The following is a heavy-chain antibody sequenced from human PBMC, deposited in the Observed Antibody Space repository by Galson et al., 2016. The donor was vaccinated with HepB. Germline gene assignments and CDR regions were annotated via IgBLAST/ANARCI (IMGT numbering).Heavy chain of an antibody. CDR3: ARVKGVREAHRSGWYFDL. J-gene: IGHJ2*01. Sequence: LSLTCIVSGGAISSSSYYWGWIRQPPGKGLEWIGTIYYSGSTYYNPSLKSRVNKSVDTSKNQFSLKLSSVTAADTAVYYCARVKGVREAHRSGWYFDLWGRGTLFTVSS. CDR2: IYYSGST. D-gene: IGHD1-26*01. CDR1: GGAISSSSYY. V-gene: IGHV4-39*01.